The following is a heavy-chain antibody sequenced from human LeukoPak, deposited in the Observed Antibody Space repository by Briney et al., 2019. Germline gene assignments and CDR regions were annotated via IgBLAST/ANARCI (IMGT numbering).Heavy chain of an antibody. CDR3: ARDRGYSGYDLLD. D-gene: IGHD5-12*01. CDR2: INPNSGGT. V-gene: IGHV1-2*02. CDR1: GYTFIGYY. Sequence: GASVKVSCKASGYTFIGYYMHWVRQAPGQGLEWMGWINPNSGGTYYAQKFQGRVTMTRDTSISTAYMELSRLRSDDTAIYFCARDRGYSGYDLLDRGQGTLVTVSS. J-gene: IGHJ4*02.